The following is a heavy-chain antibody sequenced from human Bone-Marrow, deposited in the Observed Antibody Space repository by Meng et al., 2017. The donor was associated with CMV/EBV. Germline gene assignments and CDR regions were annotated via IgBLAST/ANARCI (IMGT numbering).Heavy chain of an antibody. V-gene: IGHV3-21*01. CDR3: ARAPYGAKSDWYFDL. CDR2: ISTSGSYI. D-gene: IGHD4-23*01. Sequence: SGFTFSLHSMNWVRPAPGRGLEWVSSISTSGSYIYYADSLMGRFTISRDNAKNSLYLQMNSLRAEDTAVYHCARAPYGAKSDWYFDLWGRGTLVTVSS. J-gene: IGHJ2*01. CDR1: GFTFSLHS.